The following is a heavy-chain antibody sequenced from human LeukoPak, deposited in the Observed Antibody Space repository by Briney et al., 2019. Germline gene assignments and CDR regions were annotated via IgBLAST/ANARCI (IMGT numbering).Heavy chain of an antibody. J-gene: IGHJ4*02. CDR1: GYTFTGYY. V-gene: IGHV1-2*02. CDR2: INPNSGGT. Sequence: ASVTVSCKASGYTFTGYYIYWVRQGPGQGLEWMGWINPNSGGTNYSQKFQGRVTMMRDTSISTAYMELSRLRSDDAAVYYCARRYYDGSGSYFDYWGQGTLVTVSS. D-gene: IGHD3-10*01. CDR3: ARRYYDGSGSYFDY.